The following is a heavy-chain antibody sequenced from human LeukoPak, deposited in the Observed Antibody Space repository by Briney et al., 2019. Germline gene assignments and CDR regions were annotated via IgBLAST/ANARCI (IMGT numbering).Heavy chain of an antibody. D-gene: IGHD3-10*01. CDR2: IYYSGST. V-gene: IGHV4-31*03. CDR1: GGSISSGGYY. Sequence: SEALSLTCTVSGGSISSGGYYWSWIRQHPGKGLEWIGYIYYSGSTYYNPSLKSRVTISVDTSKNQFSLKLSSVTAADTAVYYCVSMGGSVRGGYYYGMDVWGKGTTVTVSS. CDR3: VSMGGSVRGGYYYGMDV. J-gene: IGHJ6*04.